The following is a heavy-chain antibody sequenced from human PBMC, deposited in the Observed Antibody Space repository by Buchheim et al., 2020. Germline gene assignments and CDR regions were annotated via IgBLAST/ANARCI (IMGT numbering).Heavy chain of an antibody. CDR3: ARVIRLGELSFLEIYYYYGMDV. D-gene: IGHD3-16*02. V-gene: IGHV1-8*01. CDR2: MNPNSGNT. Sequence: QVQLVQSGAEVKKPGASVKVSCKASGYTFTSYDINWVRQATGQGLEWMGWMNPNSGNTGYAQKFQGRVTMTRNTPISTAYMELSSLRSEDTAVYYYARVIRLGELSFLEIYYYYGMDVWGQGTT. J-gene: IGHJ6*02. CDR1: GYTFTSYD.